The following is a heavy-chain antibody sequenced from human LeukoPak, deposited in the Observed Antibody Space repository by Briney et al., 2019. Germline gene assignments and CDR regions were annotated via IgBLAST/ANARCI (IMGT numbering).Heavy chain of an antibody. D-gene: IGHD5-12*01. CDR3: ARVATSYNWFDP. CDR1: GYTFTSYG. Sequence: ASVKVSCKASGYTFTSYGISWVRQAPGQGLEWMGWISAYNGNTNYAQKLQGRVTITADESTSTAYMELSSLRSEDTAVYYCARVATSYNWFDPWGQGTLVTVSS. J-gene: IGHJ5*02. CDR2: ISAYNGNT. V-gene: IGHV1-18*01.